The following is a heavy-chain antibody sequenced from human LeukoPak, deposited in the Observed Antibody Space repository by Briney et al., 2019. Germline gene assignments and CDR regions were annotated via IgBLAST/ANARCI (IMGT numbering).Heavy chain of an antibody. CDR2: ICYTGST. Sequence: TSETLSLTCTVSGVSISSYCWSWIRQPPGKGLELIGYICYTGSTNYNLSLKSRVTISVDTSKNQFSLKLSSVTAADTAVYYCARGRNYYGSGSYLYGMDVWGQGTTVTVSS. CDR3: ARGRNYYGSGSYLYGMDV. CDR1: GVSISSYC. V-gene: IGHV4-59*01. J-gene: IGHJ6*02. D-gene: IGHD3-10*01.